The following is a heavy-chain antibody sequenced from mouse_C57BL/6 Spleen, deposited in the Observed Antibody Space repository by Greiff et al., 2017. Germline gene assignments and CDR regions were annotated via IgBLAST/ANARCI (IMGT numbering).Heavy chain of an antibody. Sequence: QVQLQQSGPELVQPGASVKISCKASGYAFSSSWMNWVKQRPGKGLEWIGRIYPGAGDTNYNGKFKGKATLTADKSSSAAYMPLSSLTSEDSAVYFCARGNHFDYWCQGTTLTVSS. J-gene: IGHJ2*01. V-gene: IGHV1-82*01. D-gene: IGHD2-1*01. CDR1: GYAFSSSW. CDR2: IYPGAGDT. CDR3: ARGNHFDY.